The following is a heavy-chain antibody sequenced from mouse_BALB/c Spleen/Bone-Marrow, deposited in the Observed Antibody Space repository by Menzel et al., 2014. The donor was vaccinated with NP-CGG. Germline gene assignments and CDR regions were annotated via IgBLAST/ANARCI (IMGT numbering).Heavy chain of an antibody. V-gene: IGHV2-6*02. CDR2: IWSDGNT. Sequence: VQLVESGPGLVAPSQSLSITCTVSGFSLTSYGLHWVRQPPGKGLEWLVVIWSDGNTTYNSALKSRLSISKDNSKSQVFLKMNSLQTDDTAMYYCARNPYGNYAMDYWGQGTSVTVSS. D-gene: IGHD2-10*02. CDR1: GFSLTSYG. CDR3: ARNPYGNYAMDY. J-gene: IGHJ4*01.